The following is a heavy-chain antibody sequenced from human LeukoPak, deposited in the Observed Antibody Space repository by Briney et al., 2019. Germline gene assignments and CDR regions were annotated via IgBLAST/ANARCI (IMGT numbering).Heavy chain of an antibody. Sequence: SETLSLTCTVSGASINSHYWSWIRQPAGKGLEWIGRIYISGSTNYNSSLQSRVTMSVDTSKNQFSLKLSSVTAADTAVYYCARALDPLPGTYYFDYWGQGTLVTVSS. V-gene: IGHV4-4*07. CDR2: IYISGST. CDR1: GASINSHY. D-gene: IGHD1-1*01. J-gene: IGHJ4*02. CDR3: ARALDPLPGTYYFDY.